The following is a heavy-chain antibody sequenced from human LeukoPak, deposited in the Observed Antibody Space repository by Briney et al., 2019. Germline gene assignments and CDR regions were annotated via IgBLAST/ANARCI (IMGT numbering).Heavy chain of an antibody. J-gene: IGHJ6*02. CDR2: IKQDGSEK. CDR3: ARDSMATFYYYYGMDV. D-gene: IGHD5-24*01. V-gene: IGHV3-7*01. CDR1: GFTFSSYW. Sequence: GGSLRLSCAASGFTFSSYWMSWVCQAPGKGLEWVANIKQDGSEKYYVDSVKGRFTISRDNAKNSLYLQMNSLRAEDTAVYYCARDSMATFYYYYGMDVWGQGTTVTVSS.